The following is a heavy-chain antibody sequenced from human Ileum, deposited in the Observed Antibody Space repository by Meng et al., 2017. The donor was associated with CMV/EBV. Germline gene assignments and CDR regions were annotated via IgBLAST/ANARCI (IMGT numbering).Heavy chain of an antibody. J-gene: IGHJ4*02. CDR1: GYTFTYNN. Sequence: CQTSGYTFTYNNIIWVRQAPGQGPEWMGWIDTNTGNPTYAQGFTGRFVFSLDTSVNTAYLQISSLKADDTAVYYCARDGLSGCYFDYWGQGTLVTVSS. CDR3: ARDGLSGCYFDY. V-gene: IGHV7-4-1*02. D-gene: IGHD1-26*01. CDR2: IDTNTGNP.